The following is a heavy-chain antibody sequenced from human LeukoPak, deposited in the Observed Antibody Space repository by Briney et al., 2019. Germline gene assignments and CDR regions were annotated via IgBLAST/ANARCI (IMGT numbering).Heavy chain of an antibody. V-gene: IGHV4-59*08. J-gene: IGHJ4*02. Sequence: SETLSLTCTVSGDSISSYYWSWVRQPPGKGLEWIGYIRYSGSANYNPSLRSRVTISIDTSKNQFSLKLRSVTAADTAVYHCARLVYDSRGYYFDYWGQGTLVTVSS. D-gene: IGHD3-22*01. CDR1: GDSISSYY. CDR2: IRYSGSA. CDR3: ARLVYDSRGYYFDY.